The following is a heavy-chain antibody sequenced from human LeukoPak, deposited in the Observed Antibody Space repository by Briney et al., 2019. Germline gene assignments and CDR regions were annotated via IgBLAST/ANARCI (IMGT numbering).Heavy chain of an antibody. Sequence: SETLSLTCTVSGGSISSSSYYWGWIRQPPGKGLEWIGSVYYSGSTYYNPSLKSRVTISVDTSKNQFSLKVSSVTAADTAVYYCARHLGRGSGSIPWYFDYWGQGTLDTVSS. D-gene: IGHD3-10*01. V-gene: IGHV4-39*01. CDR1: GGSISSSSYY. CDR2: VYYSGST. J-gene: IGHJ4*02. CDR3: ARHLGRGSGSIPWYFDY.